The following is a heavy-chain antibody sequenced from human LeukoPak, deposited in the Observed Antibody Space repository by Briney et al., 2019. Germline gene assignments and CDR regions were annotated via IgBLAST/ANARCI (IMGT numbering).Heavy chain of an antibody. Sequence: PGGSLRLSCAASGFTFSSYAIHWVRQAPGKGLEWVSAISGSGGSTYYADSVKGRFTISRDNSKNTLYLQMNSLRAEDTAVYYCPRAGYYDSSGYYPFDYWGQGTLVTVSS. CDR1: GFTFSSYA. CDR2: ISGSGGST. V-gene: IGHV3-23*01. CDR3: PRAGYYDSSGYYPFDY. D-gene: IGHD3-22*01. J-gene: IGHJ4*02.